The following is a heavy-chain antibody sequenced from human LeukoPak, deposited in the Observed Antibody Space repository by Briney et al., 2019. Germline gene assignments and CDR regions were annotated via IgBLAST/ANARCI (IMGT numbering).Heavy chain of an antibody. Sequence: GGSLRLSCAASGFTFSSYSMNWVRQAPGKGLEWVSYISSSGSTIYYADSVKGRFTISRDNAKNSLYLQMNSLRAEDTAVYYCARDLDFFDYWGQGTLVTVSS. CDR2: ISSSGSTI. CDR1: GFTFSSYS. V-gene: IGHV3-48*04. D-gene: IGHD3-9*01. J-gene: IGHJ4*02. CDR3: ARDLDFFDY.